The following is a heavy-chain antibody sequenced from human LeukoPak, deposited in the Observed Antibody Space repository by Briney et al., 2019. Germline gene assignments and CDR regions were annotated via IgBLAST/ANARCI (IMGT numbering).Heavy chain of an antibody. Sequence: ASVKVSCKASGYTFTGYYMHWVRQAPGQGLEWMGWINPNSGGTNYAQKFQGRVTMTRDTSISTAYMELSRLRSDDTAVYYCARSPNGRQQRGSKWAFDIWGQGTMVTVSS. CDR2: INPNSGGT. V-gene: IGHV1-2*02. CDR3: ARSPNGRQQRGSKWAFDI. J-gene: IGHJ3*02. CDR1: GYTFTGYY. D-gene: IGHD6-13*01.